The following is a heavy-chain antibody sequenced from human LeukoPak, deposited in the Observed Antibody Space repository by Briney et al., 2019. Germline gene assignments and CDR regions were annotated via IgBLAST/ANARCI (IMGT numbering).Heavy chain of an antibody. D-gene: IGHD3-3*01. CDR2: ISSSGSTI. V-gene: IGHV3-11*04. CDR3: AREPYYDFWSGGRGAFDI. J-gene: IGHJ3*02. CDR1: GFTFSDYY. Sequence: PGGSLRLSCAASGFTFSDYYMSWIRQAPGKGLEWASYISSSGSTIYYADSVKGRFTISRDNAKNSLYLQMNSLRAEDTAVYDCAREPYYDFWSGGRGAFDIWGQGTMVTVSS.